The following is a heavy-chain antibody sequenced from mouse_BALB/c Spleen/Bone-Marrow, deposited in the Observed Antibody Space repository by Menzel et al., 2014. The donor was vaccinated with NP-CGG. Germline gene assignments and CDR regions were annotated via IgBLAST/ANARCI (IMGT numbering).Heavy chain of an antibody. J-gene: IGHJ2*01. CDR1: GYSFXGYN. V-gene: IGHV1-39*01. Sequence: EVQLQQSGPELEKPGASVKISCKASGYSFXGYNMNWVKQYNGQSLEWIGNVDPYYGSSIYNQKFKGKATLTVDKSSSTAYMQLERLTSEDSAVYYCARSYKSFDFWGQGTTLTVSS. D-gene: IGHD1-3*01. CDR2: VDPYYGSS. CDR3: ARSYKSFDF.